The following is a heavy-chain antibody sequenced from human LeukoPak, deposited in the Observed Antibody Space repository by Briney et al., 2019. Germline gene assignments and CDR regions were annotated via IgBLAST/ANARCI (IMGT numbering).Heavy chain of an antibody. CDR1: GFTFSSYP. D-gene: IGHD2-15*01. J-gene: IGHJ4*02. V-gene: IGHV3-23*01. Sequence: GGSLRLSCAASGFTFSSYPMIWVRQVPGKGLEWVSTLGATGAYTYYADSVRGRFTISRDNSKNTVWLQMNSLRAEDTAVYSCAKLSSEAATDYWGQGTLVTVSS. CDR3: AKLSSEAATDY. CDR2: LGATGAYT.